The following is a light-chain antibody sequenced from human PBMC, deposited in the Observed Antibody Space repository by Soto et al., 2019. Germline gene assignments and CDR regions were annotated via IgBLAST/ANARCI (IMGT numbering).Light chain of an antibody. CDR3: QSYDSSLSGYV. J-gene: IGLJ1*01. CDR2: EVN. V-gene: IGLV2-14*01. Sequence: SVLTQPASVSGSPGQSITISCTGTSSDVGGYDYVSWYQLHPGKAPKLMVFEVNNRPSGVPDRFSGSKSGTSASLAITGLQAEDEADYYCQSYDSSLSGYVFGTGTKVTVL. CDR1: SSDVGGYDY.